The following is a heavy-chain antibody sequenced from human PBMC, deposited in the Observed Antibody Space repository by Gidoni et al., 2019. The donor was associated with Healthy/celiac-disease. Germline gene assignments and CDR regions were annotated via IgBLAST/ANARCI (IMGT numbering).Heavy chain of an antibody. CDR1: GFTFSSYA. Sequence: EVQLVESGGGLVQPGGSLRLSCAASGFTFSSYAMSWVRQAPGKGLEWVSAISGSGGSTYYADSVKGRLTISRDNSKNTLYLQMNSLRAEDTAVYYCALSGGYCSGGSCFYWGQGTLVTVSS. V-gene: IGHV3-23*04. D-gene: IGHD2-15*01. J-gene: IGHJ4*02. CDR2: ISGSGGST. CDR3: ALSGGYCSGGSCFY.